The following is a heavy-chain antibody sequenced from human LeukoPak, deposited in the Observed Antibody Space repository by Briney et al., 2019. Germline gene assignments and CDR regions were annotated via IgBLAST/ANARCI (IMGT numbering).Heavy chain of an antibody. V-gene: IGHV1-69*05. Sequence: SVKVSCKASGGTFSSYAISWVRQAPGQGLEWMGGIIPIFGTANNAQKFQGRVTITTDESTSTAYMELSSLRSEDTAVYYCARATYYDILTGPRGNYFDYWGQGTLVTVSS. J-gene: IGHJ4*02. CDR1: GGTFSSYA. CDR2: IIPIFGTA. CDR3: ARATYYDILTGPRGNYFDY. D-gene: IGHD3-9*01.